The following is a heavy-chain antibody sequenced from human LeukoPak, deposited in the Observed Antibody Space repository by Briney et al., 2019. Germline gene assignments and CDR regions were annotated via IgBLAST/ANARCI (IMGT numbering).Heavy chain of an antibody. D-gene: IGHD3-10*01. V-gene: IGHV3-53*01. CDR2: IYSGGNT. J-gene: IGHJ6*02. Sequence: GGSLRLSCAASGFTVSSYYMTWVRQAPGKGLEWVSAIYSGGNTYYADSVKGRFTISRDNSKNTLYLQMNSLRAEDTAVYYCARDLWGYYGWGNGYYYYGMDVWGQGTTVTVSS. CDR3: ARDLWGYYGWGNGYYYYGMDV. CDR1: GFTVSSYY.